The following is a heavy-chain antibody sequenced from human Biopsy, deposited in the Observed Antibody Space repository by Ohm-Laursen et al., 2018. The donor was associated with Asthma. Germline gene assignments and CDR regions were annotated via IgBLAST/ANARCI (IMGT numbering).Heavy chain of an antibody. Sequence: ASVKVSCKASGYTFINYAIHWVRQAPGRRLEWMGWINAGNGNTKYSQKFQGRVIISRDTSASTAYMDLSSLRSEDTTVYYCARTYYDFLTGQVNDAFAMWGQGTMVTVSS. CDR1: GYTFINYA. CDR2: INAGNGNT. J-gene: IGHJ3*02. V-gene: IGHV1-3*01. CDR3: ARTYYDFLTGQVNDAFAM. D-gene: IGHD3-9*01.